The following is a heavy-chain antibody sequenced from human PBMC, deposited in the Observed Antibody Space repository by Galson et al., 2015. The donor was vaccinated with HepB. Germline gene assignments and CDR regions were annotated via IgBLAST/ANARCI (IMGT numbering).Heavy chain of an antibody. D-gene: IGHD3-10*02. CDR2: ISGSGGST. CDR1: GFTFSSYA. J-gene: IGHJ4*02. Sequence: SLRLSCAASGFTFSSYAMSWVRQAPGKGLEWVSAISGSGGSTYYADSVKGRFTSSRDNSKNTLYLQMNSLRAEDTAVYYCAKDQRVVLGYFDYWGQGTLVTVSS. V-gene: IGHV3-23*01. CDR3: AKDQRVVLGYFDY.